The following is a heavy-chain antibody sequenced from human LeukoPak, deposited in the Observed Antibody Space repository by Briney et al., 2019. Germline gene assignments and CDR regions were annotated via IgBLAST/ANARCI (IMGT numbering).Heavy chain of an antibody. CDR1: GGSFSGYY. D-gene: IGHD6-19*01. J-gene: IGHJ6*02. Sequence: SETLSLTCAVYGGSFSGYYWSWIRQPPGKGLEWIGEINHSGSTNYNPSLKSRVTISVDTSKNQFSLKLSSVTAADTAVYYCARGSSWYLTYYYYGMDVWGQGTTVTVSS. CDR2: INHSGST. V-gene: IGHV4-34*01. CDR3: ARGSSWYLTYYYYGMDV.